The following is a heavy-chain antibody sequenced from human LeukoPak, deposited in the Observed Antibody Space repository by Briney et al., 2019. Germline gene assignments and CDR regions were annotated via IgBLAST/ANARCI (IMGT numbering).Heavy chain of an antibody. CDR1: GFTFSSYS. D-gene: IGHD3-10*01. J-gene: IGHJ4*02. Sequence: GGSLRLSCAASGFTFSSYSMNWVRQAPGKGLEWVASIWSSSSYIYCADSVKGRFTISRDNAKNSLYLQMNSLRAEDTAAYYCARDGGSMVRTSVYWGQGNLVTLS. CDR3: ARDGGSMVRTSVY. CDR2: IWSSSSYI. V-gene: IGHV3-21*01.